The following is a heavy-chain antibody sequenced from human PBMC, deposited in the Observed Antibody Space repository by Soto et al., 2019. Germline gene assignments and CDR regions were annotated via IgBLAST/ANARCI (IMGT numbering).Heavy chain of an antibody. CDR2: ISAYNGNT. J-gene: IGHJ6*02. D-gene: IGHD4-17*01. V-gene: IGHV1-18*01. Sequence: QVQLVQSGAEVKKPGASVKVSCKASGYTFTSYGISWVRQAPGQGLEWMGWISAYNGNTNYAQKLQGRVTMTTDTSTSTAYMELRSLSSDDTAVYYCARDPGDYEGGGYYYGMDVWGQGTTVTVSS. CDR3: ARDPGDYEGGGYYYGMDV. CDR1: GYTFTSYG.